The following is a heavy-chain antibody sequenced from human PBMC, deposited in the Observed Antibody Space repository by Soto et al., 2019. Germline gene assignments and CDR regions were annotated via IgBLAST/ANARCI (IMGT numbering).Heavy chain of an antibody. D-gene: IGHD1-7*01. CDR2: IYRTGST. Sequence: SETLSLTCAVSGGSFTSNNCWTWVRQPPGQGLEWIGEIYRTGSTNYNPSLKSRVTISLDKSENQFSLKVTSLTAADTAVYYCASRDPGTSVDYWGQGTLVT. J-gene: IGHJ4*02. V-gene: IGHV4-4*02. CDR1: GGSFTSNNC. CDR3: ASRDPGTSVDY.